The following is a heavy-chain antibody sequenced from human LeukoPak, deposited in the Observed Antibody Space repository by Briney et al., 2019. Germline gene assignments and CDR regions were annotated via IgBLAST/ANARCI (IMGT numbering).Heavy chain of an antibody. J-gene: IGHJ4*02. Sequence: GSLRLSCAASGFTFSNAWMNWVRQAPGKGLEWVANIKQDGSEKYYVDSVKGRFTISRDNAKNTLYLQMNSLRVEDTAVYYCARPAVAGLRAGGYDYWGQGTLVTVSS. D-gene: IGHD6-19*01. CDR3: ARPAVAGLRAGGYDY. CDR1: GFTFSNAW. CDR2: IKQDGSEK. V-gene: IGHV3-7*01.